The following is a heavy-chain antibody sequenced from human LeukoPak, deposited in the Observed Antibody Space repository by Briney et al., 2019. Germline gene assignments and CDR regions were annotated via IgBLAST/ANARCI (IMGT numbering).Heavy chain of an antibody. CDR1: GGSIRSYY. J-gene: IGHJ4*02. D-gene: IGHD3-10*01. Sequence: SEALSLTCTVSGGSIRSYYWSWVRQPPGKGLEWIGYIYSSGTTNYNPSLKSRVTISIDTSKNQFSLKLSSVTAADTAVYYCARSGSHLWFGELSLSYWGQGTLVTVSS. CDR2: IYSSGTT. V-gene: IGHV4-59*01. CDR3: ARSGSHLWFGELSLSY.